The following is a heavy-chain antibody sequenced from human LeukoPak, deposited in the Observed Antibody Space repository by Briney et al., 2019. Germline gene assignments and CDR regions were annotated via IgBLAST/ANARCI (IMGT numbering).Heavy chain of an antibody. CDR1: GGSISSYY. D-gene: IGHD3-10*01. V-gene: IGHV4-59*08. CDR3: ARHGGPVLLWFGEPHNWFDP. CDR2: IYYSGST. J-gene: IGHJ5*02. Sequence: PSETLSLTCTVSGGSISSYYWSWIRQPPGKGLEWIGYIYYSGSTNYNPSLKSRVTISVDTSKNQFSLKLSSVTAADTAVYYCARHGGPVLLWFGEPHNWFDPWGQGTLVTVSS.